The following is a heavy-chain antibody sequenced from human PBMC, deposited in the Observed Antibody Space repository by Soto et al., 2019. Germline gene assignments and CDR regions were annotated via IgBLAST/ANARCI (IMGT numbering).Heavy chain of an antibody. CDR2: ITPILGVP. V-gene: IGHV1-69*01. CDR3: ASGGAGSRGDY. CDR1: GGAFNNFA. D-gene: IGHD3-10*01. J-gene: IGHJ4*02. Sequence: QVQLVQSGAEMKKPGSSVKVSCKASGGAFNNFAVSWVRQAPGQGLEWVGGITPILGVPNYAQKFRGRVTITAAGATTTAYMEMQSLTSEDTALYYCASGGAGSRGDYWGQGTLVTVSS.